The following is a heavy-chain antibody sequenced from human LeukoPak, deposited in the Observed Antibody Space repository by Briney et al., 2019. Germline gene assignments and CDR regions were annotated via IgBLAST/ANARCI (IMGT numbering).Heavy chain of an antibody. CDR1: GGSISSSSYY. CDR3: AREESDYYDSSGYYYVGAFDI. V-gene: IGHV4-39*07. CDR2: IYYSGST. Sequence: MASETLSLTCTVSGGSISSSSYYWGWIRQPPGKGLEWIGSIYYSGSTYYNPSLKSRVTISVDTSKNQFSLKLSSVTAADTAVYYCAREESDYYDSSGYYYVGAFDIWGQGTMVTVSS. J-gene: IGHJ3*02. D-gene: IGHD3-22*01.